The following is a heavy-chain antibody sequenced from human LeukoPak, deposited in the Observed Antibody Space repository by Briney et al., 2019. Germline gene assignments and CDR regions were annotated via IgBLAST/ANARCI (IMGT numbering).Heavy chain of an antibody. CDR1: GGSISSGGYY. CDR2: IYYSGST. CDR3: ARTGGGDVYYYYMDV. J-gene: IGHJ6*03. Sequence: PSETLSLTCTVSGGSISSGGYYWSWIRQHPGKGLEWIGYIYYSGSTYYNPSLKSRVTISVDTSKNQFSLKLSSVTAADTAVYYCARTGGGDVYYYYMDVWGKGTTVTVSS. V-gene: IGHV4-31*03. D-gene: IGHD1-14*01.